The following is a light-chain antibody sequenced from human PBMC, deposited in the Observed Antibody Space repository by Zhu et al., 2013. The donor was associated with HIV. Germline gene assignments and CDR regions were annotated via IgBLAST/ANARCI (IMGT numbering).Light chain of an antibody. CDR2: AAS. V-gene: IGKV1-39*01. J-gene: IGKJ1*01. Sequence: DIRVTQSPATLSASVGDRVTITCRASQNIASYLNWYQQKPGKAPKLLLHAASSLESGVPSRFSGSGLGTDFTLTIRSLQPEDFATYYCQQTYSSPPWTFGQGTRVEIK. CDR3: QQTYSSPPWT. CDR1: QNIASY.